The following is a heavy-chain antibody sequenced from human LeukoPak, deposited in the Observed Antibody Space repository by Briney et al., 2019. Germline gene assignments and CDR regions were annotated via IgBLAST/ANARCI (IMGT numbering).Heavy chain of an antibody. D-gene: IGHD3-22*01. CDR3: ARERSDSSGYLQY. CDR1: GFTFSNYW. Sequence: PGGSLRLSCAASGFTFSNYWMRWVRQAPGKGLVWVSRIDSDGSSTSYAGSVKGRFTISRDNAENTLYLQMNSLRVEDTAVYYCARERSDSSGYLQYWGQGTLVTVSS. V-gene: IGHV3-74*01. J-gene: IGHJ4*02. CDR2: IDSDGSST.